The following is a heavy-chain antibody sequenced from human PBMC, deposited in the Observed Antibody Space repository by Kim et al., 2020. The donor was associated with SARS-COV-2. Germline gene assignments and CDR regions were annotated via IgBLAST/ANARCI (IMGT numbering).Heavy chain of an antibody. CDR3: ARVRPLVPEAFGAFDI. D-gene: IGHD2-8*02. V-gene: IGHV4-59*13. J-gene: IGHJ3*02. CDR1: GASISTYS. Sequence: SETLSLTCTVSGASISTYSWSWIRQPPGKGLEWIAYISTSGSTNYYPSLKGRVTLSVDTSKNNFSLKLSSVTAADTAVYYCARVRPLVPEAFGAFDIWGQGTMVTVSS. CDR2: ISTSGST.